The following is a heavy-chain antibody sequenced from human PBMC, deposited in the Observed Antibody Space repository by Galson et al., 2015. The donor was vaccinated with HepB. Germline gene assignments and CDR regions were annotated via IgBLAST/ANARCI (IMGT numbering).Heavy chain of an antibody. Sequence: SETLSLTCTVSGGSISSSTHYWGWIRQPPGKGLEWTGSIYYRGNTYYNVSLKSRVSISGDTSKNQFSLKLTSVTAADTAVYYCARGGSGSYYNPFDHWGQETLVTVSS. D-gene: IGHD3-10*01. J-gene: IGHJ4*02. CDR1: GGSISSSTHY. CDR2: IYYRGNT. CDR3: ARGGSGSYYNPFDH. V-gene: IGHV4-39*01.